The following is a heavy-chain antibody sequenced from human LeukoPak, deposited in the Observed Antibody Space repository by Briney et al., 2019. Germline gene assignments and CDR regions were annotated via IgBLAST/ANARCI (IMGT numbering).Heavy chain of an antibody. D-gene: IGHD3-10*02. CDR1: AFIFSSYS. J-gene: IGHJ6*04. CDR3: AELGITMIGGV. Sequence: GGSLRLSCAASAFIFSSYSMNWVRQAPGKGLEWVSSISSSSSYIYYADSVKGRFTISRDNAKNSLYLQMNSLRAEDTAVYYCAELGITMIGGVWGKGTTVTISS. CDR2: ISSSSSYI. V-gene: IGHV3-21*01.